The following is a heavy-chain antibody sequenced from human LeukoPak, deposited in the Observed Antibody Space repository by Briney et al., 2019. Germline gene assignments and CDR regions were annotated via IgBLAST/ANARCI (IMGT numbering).Heavy chain of an antibody. Sequence: SETLSLTCSVSGGSISSGSYYWSWIRQSTGKGLEWIGSIYYSGSTYYNPSLKSRVTISVDTSKNQFSLKLSSVTAADTAVYYCATDEYGSGSYWGQGTLVTVSS. CDR1: GGSISSGSYY. D-gene: IGHD3-10*01. CDR2: IYYSGST. V-gene: IGHV4-39*07. J-gene: IGHJ4*02. CDR3: ATDEYGSGSY.